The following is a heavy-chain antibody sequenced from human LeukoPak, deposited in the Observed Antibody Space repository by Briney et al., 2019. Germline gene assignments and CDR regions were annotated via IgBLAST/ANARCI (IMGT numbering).Heavy chain of an antibody. CDR3: RWYSSSSGFDY. CDR1: GFTFSNAW. J-gene: IGHJ4*02. CDR2: IKSKTDGGTT. Sequence: TSGGSLRLSCAASGFTFSNAWMSWVRQAPGKGLDWVGRIKSKTDGGTTDYAAPVKGRFTISRDDSKNTLYLQMNSLKTEDTAVYYCRWYSSSSGFDYWGQGTLVTVSS. D-gene: IGHD6-6*01. V-gene: IGHV3-15*01.